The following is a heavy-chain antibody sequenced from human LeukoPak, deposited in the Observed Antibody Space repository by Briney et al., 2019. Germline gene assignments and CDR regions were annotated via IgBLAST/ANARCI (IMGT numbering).Heavy chain of an antibody. D-gene: IGHD1-26*01. V-gene: IGHV3-23*01. J-gene: IGHJ3*02. Sequence: PGGSLRLSCAASGFTFSSYAMHWVRQAPREGLEWVSTISGSDGDTYYADSVKGRFTISRDNSKNTLYLQMNSLRAEDTAVYYCARGGSYLSAFDIWGQGTMVTVSS. CDR1: GFTFSSYA. CDR2: ISGSDGDT. CDR3: ARGGSYLSAFDI.